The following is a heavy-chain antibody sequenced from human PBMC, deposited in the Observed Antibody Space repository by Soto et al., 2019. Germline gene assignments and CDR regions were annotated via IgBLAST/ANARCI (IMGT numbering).Heavy chain of an antibody. CDR1: GGSGSSGSYC. J-gene: IGHJ4*02. CDR3: ASSGWWYFDY. V-gene: IGHV4-39*01. CDR2: IYYSGST. D-gene: IGHD6-19*01. Sequence: LETLPLTCTVSGGSGSSGSYCWSWIRQPPGKGLEWIGYIYYSGSTYYNPSLKSRVTISVDTSKNQFSLKLSSVTAADTAVYYCASSGWWYFDYWGQGTLVTVSS.